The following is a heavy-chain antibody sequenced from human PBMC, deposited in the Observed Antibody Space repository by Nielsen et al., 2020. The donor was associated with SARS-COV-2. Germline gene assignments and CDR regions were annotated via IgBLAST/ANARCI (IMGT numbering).Heavy chain of an antibody. D-gene: IGHD2-21*01. Sequence: SETLSLTCTVSGASISSYYWSWIRQPPGKGLEWIGYFYYSGGTNYNPSLKSRVTISVDTSKNQFSLKLSSVTAADTAVYYCASLDWGYWGQGTLVTVSS. V-gene: IGHV4-59*08. CDR2: FYYSGGT. J-gene: IGHJ4*02. CDR3: ASLDWGY. CDR1: GASISSYY.